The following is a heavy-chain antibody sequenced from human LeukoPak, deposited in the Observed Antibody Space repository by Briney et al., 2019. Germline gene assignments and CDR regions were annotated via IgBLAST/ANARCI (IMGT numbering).Heavy chain of an antibody. CDR3: AGSASSSWVDDY. V-gene: IGHV4-34*01. D-gene: IGHD6-13*01. CDR1: GGSFSGCY. J-gene: IGHJ4*02. CDR2: INHTGST. Sequence: SETLSLTCAVYGGSFSGCYWSWIRQPPGKGLEWIGEINHTGSTNYNPSLKSRVTISVDTSKKQFSLKLSSVTAADTAVYYCAGSASSSWVDDYWGQGTLVTVSS.